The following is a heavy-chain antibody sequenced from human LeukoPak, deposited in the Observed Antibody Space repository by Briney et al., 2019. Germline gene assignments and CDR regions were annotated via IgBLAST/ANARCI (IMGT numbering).Heavy chain of an antibody. J-gene: IGHJ6*03. V-gene: IGHV4-39*01. D-gene: IGHD3-10*01. CDR3: ARQGSGTYYNVLYYFMDV. CDR1: GGSITSTSYY. CDR2: IYYSGTT. Sequence: PSETLSLTCAVSGGSITSTSYYWGWIRQPPGKGLEWIGSIYYSGTTYYYPSLKSRVTISVDTSKNQFSLKLTSVTAADTAVYYCARQGSGTYYNVLYYFMDVWGQGTTVTVSS.